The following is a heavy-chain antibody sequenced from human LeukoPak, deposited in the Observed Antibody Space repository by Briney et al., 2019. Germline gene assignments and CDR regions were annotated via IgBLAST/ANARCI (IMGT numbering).Heavy chain of an antibody. CDR3: AKVGSGSSHYYYYMDV. CDR1: GFTFSSYA. Sequence: PGGSLRLSCAASGFTFSSYAMSWVRQAPGKGLEWVSAISGSGGSTYYADSVKGRFTISRDNSKNTLYLQMNSLRAEDTAVYYCAKVGSGSSHYYYYMDVWSKGTTVTVSS. V-gene: IGHV3-23*01. D-gene: IGHD1-26*01. CDR2: ISGSGGST. J-gene: IGHJ6*03.